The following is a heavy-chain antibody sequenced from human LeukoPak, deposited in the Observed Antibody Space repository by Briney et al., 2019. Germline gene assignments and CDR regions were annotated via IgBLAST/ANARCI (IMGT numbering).Heavy chain of an antibody. CDR2: IWYDGSNK. J-gene: IGHJ6*03. CDR1: GFTFSSYG. Sequence: GGSLRPSCAASGFTFSSYGMHWVRQAPGKGLEWVAVIWYDGSNKYYADSVKGRFTISRDNSKNTLYLQMNSLRAEDTAVYYCAREPWDYYYYYMDVWGKGTTVTVSS. CDR3: AREPWDYYYYYMDV. V-gene: IGHV3-33*01.